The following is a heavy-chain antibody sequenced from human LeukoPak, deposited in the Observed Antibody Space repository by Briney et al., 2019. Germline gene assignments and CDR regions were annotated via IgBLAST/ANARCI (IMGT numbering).Heavy chain of an antibody. CDR1: GFTFSSYG. CDR2: ISYDGSSK. D-gene: IGHD3-22*01. V-gene: IGHV3-30*18. Sequence: GGSLRLSCAATGFTFSSYGMHWVRQAPGKGLEWVAVISYDGSSKYYADSVKGRFTISRDNSKNTLFLQMNSLRAEDTAVYYCAKDHKYYFDSSTYYEYYFDYWGQGTLVTVSS. J-gene: IGHJ4*02. CDR3: AKDHKYYFDSSTYYEYYFDY.